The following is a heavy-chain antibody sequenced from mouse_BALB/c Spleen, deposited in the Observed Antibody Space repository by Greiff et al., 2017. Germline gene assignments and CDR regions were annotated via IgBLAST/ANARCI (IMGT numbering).Heavy chain of an antibody. CDR2: IYPGNVNT. Sequence: QVQLQQSGPELVKPGASVRISCKASGYTFTSYYIHWVKQRPGQGLEWIGWIYPGNVNTKYNEKFKGKATLTADKSSSTAYMQLSSLTSEDSAVYFCAREGKYGNYDYFDYWGQGTTLTVSS. J-gene: IGHJ2*01. V-gene: IGHV1S56*01. CDR1: GYTFTSYY. CDR3: AREGKYGNYDYFDY. D-gene: IGHD2-10*02.